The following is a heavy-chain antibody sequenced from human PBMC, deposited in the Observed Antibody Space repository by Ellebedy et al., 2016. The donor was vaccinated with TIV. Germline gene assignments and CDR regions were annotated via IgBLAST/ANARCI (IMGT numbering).Heavy chain of an antibody. CDR3: ARVVTKRLVVRPFYGMDV. CDR1: GGSVSSGSYY. J-gene: IGHJ6*02. Sequence: SETLSLXCTVSGGSVSSGSYYWSWIRQPPGKGLEWIGYIYYSGSTNYNPSLKSRVTISVDTSKNQFSLKLSSVTAADTAVYYCARVVTKRLVVRPFYGMDVWGQGTTVTVSS. D-gene: IGHD3-10*01. V-gene: IGHV4-61*01. CDR2: IYYSGST.